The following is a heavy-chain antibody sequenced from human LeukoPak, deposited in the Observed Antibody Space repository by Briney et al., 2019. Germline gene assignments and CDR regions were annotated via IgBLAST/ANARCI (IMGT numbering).Heavy chain of an antibody. D-gene: IGHD1-26*01. Sequence: GGSLRLSRAASGFTFSSYAMSWVRQAPGKGLEWVSAISGSGGSTYYADSVKGRFTISRDNSKNTLYLQMNSLRAEDTAVYYCAKDRSASIVGAPDFDYWSQGTLVTVSS. CDR3: AKDRSASIVGAPDFDY. CDR2: ISGSGGST. V-gene: IGHV3-23*01. J-gene: IGHJ4*02. CDR1: GFTFSSYA.